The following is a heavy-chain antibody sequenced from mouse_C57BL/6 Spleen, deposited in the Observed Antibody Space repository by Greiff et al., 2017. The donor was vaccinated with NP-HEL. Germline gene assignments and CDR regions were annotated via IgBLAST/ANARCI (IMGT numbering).Heavy chain of an antibody. CDR2: INPYNGDT. D-gene: IGHD2-4*01. V-gene: IGHV1-20*01. CDR3: ANDYGFAY. Sequence: LVKPGDSVKISCKASGYSFTGYFMNWVMQSHGKSLEWIGRINPYNGDTFYNQKFKGKATLTVDKSSSTAHMELRSLTSEDSAVYYCANDYGFAYWGQGTLVTVSA. J-gene: IGHJ3*01. CDR1: GYSFTGYF.